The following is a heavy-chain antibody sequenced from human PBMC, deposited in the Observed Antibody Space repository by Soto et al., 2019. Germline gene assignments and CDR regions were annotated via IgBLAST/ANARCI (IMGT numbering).Heavy chain of an antibody. CDR2: ISSSSSTI. CDR1: GFTFSSYS. D-gene: IGHD3-3*01. V-gene: IGHV3-48*01. CDR3: AREEVYYDFWSGSPSYMDV. Sequence: PWGSLRLSCAASGFTFSSYSMNWVRQAPGKGLEWVSYISSSSSTIYYADSVKGRFTISRDNAKNSLYLQMNSLRAEDTAVYYCAREEVYYDFWSGSPSYMDVWGKGTTVTVSS. J-gene: IGHJ6*03.